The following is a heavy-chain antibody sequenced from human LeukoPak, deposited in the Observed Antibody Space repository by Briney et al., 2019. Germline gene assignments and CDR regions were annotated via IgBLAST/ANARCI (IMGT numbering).Heavy chain of an antibody. CDR3: AKDSPFNY. CDR2: ISGGADTT. CDR1: GFTFSSYA. J-gene: IGHJ4*02. Sequence: GSLRLSCSASGFTFSSYAMSWVRQAPGKGLEWVSTISGGADTTYYAESVKGRFAISRDNSKNTLYVQMSSLRAEDTAIYYCAKDSPFNYWGQGTPVSVSS. V-gene: IGHV3-23*01.